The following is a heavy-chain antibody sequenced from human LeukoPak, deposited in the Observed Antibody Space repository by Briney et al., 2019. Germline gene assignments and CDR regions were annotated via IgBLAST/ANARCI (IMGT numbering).Heavy chain of an antibody. CDR2: INPNSGGT. Sequence: ASVKVSCKASGYTFTGYYMHWVRQSPGQGLEWMGRINPNSGGTNYAQKFQGRVTMTRDTSISTAYMELSRLRSDDTVVYYCARSRNWNYVWAFDIWGQGTMVTVSS. D-gene: IGHD1-7*01. CDR1: GYTFTGYY. CDR3: ARSRNWNYVWAFDI. J-gene: IGHJ3*02. V-gene: IGHV1-2*05.